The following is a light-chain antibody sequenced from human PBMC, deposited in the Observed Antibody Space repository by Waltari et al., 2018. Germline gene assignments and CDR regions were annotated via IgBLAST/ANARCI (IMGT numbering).Light chain of an antibody. Sequence: EIVLTQSPGTLSLSPRERATLSCRASQSIGRSLVWYQQKPGQAPRLLIYDVSRRATGIPDRFSGSGYGTDFSLTISRLEPEDFAVYYCQKYERLPATFGQGTTVEIK. V-gene: IGKV3-20*01. CDR1: QSIGRS. J-gene: IGKJ1*01. CDR3: QKYERLPAT. CDR2: DVS.